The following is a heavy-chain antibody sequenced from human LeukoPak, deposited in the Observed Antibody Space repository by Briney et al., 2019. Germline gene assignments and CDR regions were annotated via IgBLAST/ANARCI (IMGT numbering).Heavy chain of an antibody. CDR3: ARLLYYGSGDPFDY. Sequence: SETLSLTCAVYGGSFSGYYWSWIRQPPGKGLEWIGEINHSGSTNYNPSLKSRVAISVDTSKNQFSLKLSSVTAADTAVYYCARLLYYGSGDPFDYWGQGTLVTVSS. J-gene: IGHJ4*02. CDR2: INHSGST. CDR1: GGSFSGYY. V-gene: IGHV4-34*01. D-gene: IGHD3-10*01.